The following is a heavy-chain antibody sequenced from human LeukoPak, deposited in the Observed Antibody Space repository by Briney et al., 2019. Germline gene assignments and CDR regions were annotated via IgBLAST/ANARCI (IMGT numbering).Heavy chain of an antibody. CDR2: IIPILGIA. J-gene: IGHJ6*02. CDR3: ASEEYYYGSGSYSTIYYYYGMDV. D-gene: IGHD3-10*01. V-gene: IGHV1-69*04. Sequence: SVKVSCKVSGYTLTELSMHWVRQAPGQGLEWMGRIIPILGIADYAQKFQGRVTITADKSTSTAYMELSSLRSEDTAVYYCASEEYYYGSGSYSTIYYYYGMDVWGQGTTVTVSS. CDR1: GYTLTELS.